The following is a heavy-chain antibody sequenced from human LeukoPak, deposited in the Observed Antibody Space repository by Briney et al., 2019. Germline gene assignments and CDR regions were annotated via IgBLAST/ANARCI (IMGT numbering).Heavy chain of an antibody. CDR1: GFTFSGYA. CDR3: ARDARGAFDI. D-gene: IGHD3-10*01. Sequence: GGSLRLSCAASGFTFSGYAMNWVRQAPGKGLEWLSHISSTGGTIYYADSVKGRFTISRDNAKNSLYLQMNSLRAEDTAMYHCARDARGAFDIWGQGTMVSVSS. CDR2: ISSTGGTI. J-gene: IGHJ3*02. V-gene: IGHV3-48*03.